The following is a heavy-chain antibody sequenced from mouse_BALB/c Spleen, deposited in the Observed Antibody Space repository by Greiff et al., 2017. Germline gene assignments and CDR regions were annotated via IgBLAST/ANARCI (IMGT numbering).Heavy chain of an antibody. J-gene: IGHJ2*01. D-gene: IGHD1-1*01. V-gene: IGHV1-87*01. Sequence: QVQLQQSGAELARPGASVKLSCTASGYTFTSYWMQWVKQRPGQGLEWIGAIYPGDGDTRYTQKFKGKATLTAEKSSSTAYMQLSSLASEDSAVYYCARSHYYYGSRGYYFDYWGQGTTLTVSS. CDR1: GYTFTSYW. CDR2: IYPGDGDT. CDR3: ARSHYYYGSRGYYFDY.